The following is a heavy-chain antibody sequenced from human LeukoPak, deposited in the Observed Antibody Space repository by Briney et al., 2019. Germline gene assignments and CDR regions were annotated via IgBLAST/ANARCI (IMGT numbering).Heavy chain of an antibody. CDR2: ISWNSGSI. CDR1: GSTFDDYA. J-gene: IGHJ3*02. V-gene: IGHV3-9*01. CDR3: ARDKEEMVRAPYAFGI. D-gene: IGHD3-10*01. Sequence: PGGSLRLSCAASGSTFDDYAMHWVRQAPGKGLEWVSGISWNSGSIGYADSVKGRFTISRDNAKNSLYLQMNSLRAEDTAVYYCARDKEEMVRAPYAFGIWGQGTMVTVSS.